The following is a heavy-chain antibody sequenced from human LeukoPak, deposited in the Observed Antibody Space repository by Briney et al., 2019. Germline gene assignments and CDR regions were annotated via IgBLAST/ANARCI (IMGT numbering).Heavy chain of an antibody. CDR2: LYSDGNT. D-gene: IGHD1-14*01. CDR3: ARGVEPLAANTLAY. V-gene: IGHV3-53*01. J-gene: IGHJ4*02. Sequence: GGSLRLSCAASGFTVITNDMTWVRQAPRKWLEWASVLYSDGNTKYADSVQGRFTISRDNSKNTLYLEMNSLSPDDTAVYYCARGVEPLAANTLAYWGQGTLVTVSS. CDR1: GFTVITND.